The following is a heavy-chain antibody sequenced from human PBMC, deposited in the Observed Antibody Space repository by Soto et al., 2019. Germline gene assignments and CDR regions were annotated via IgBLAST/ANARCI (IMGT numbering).Heavy chain of an antibody. J-gene: IGHJ4*02. Sequence: SETLSLTCTVSGGSISSYYWSWIRQPPGKGLEWIGYIYYSGSTNYNPSLKSRVTISVDTSKNQFSLKLSSVTAADTAVYYCARWDIAVAGPLLWGQGTLVTVSS. CDR3: ARWDIAVAGPLL. CDR2: IYYSGST. D-gene: IGHD6-19*01. V-gene: IGHV4-59*01. CDR1: GGSISSYY.